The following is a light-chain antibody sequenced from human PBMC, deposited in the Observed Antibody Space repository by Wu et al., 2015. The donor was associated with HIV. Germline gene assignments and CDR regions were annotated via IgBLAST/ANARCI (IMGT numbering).Light chain of an antibody. CDR3: QQRSNWPPSLT. J-gene: IGKJ4*01. Sequence: EIVLTQSPATLSLSPGERGTLSCRASQSVSTYLAWYQQKPGQALRLLIYDASNRATGIPARFSGSGSGTDFTLTISSLEPEDFAVYYCQQRSNWPPSLTFGGGTKVEIK. CDR1: QSVSTY. CDR2: DAS. V-gene: IGKV3-11*01.